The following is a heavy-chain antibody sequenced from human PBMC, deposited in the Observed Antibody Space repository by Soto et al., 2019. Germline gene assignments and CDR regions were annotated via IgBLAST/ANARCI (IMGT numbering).Heavy chain of an antibody. V-gene: IGHV3-33*01. CDR3: ARGTNYYDSSGYAPDY. D-gene: IGHD3-22*01. CDR1: GFTFSSYG. CDR2: IWYDGSNK. Sequence: PGGSLRLSCAASGFTFSSYGMHWVRQAPGKGLEWVAVIWYDGSNKYYADSVKGRFTISRDNSKNTLYLQMNSLRAEDTAVYYCARGTNYYDSSGYAPDYWGQGTLVTVSS. J-gene: IGHJ4*02.